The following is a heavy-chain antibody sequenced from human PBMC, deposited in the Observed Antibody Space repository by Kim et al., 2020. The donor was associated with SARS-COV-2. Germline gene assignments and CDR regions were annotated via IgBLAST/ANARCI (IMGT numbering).Heavy chain of an antibody. D-gene: IGHD1-26*01. CDR1: GGSISSSSYY. CDR2: IYYSGST. Sequence: SETLSLTCTVSGGSISSSSYYWGWIRQPPGKGLEWIGSIYYSGSTYYNPSLKSRVTISVDTSKNQVSLKLSSVTAADTAVYYCAILPSPYSGSQGYFQHWGQGTLVTVSS. J-gene: IGHJ1*01. V-gene: IGHV4-39*01. CDR3: AILPSPYSGSQGYFQH.